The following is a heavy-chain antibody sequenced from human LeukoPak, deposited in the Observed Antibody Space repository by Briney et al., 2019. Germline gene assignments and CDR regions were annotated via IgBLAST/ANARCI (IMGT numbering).Heavy chain of an antibody. J-gene: IGHJ6*04. CDR2: FDPEDGET. D-gene: IGHD3-10*01. CDR1: GYTLTELS. Sequence: ASVKVSCKVSGYTLTELSMHWVRQAPGKGLEWRGGFDPEDGETIYAQKFQGRVTMTEDTSTDTAYMELSSLRSEDTAVYYCATGITMVRGGFDYYYGMDVWGKGTTVTVSS. CDR3: ATGITMVRGGFDYYYGMDV. V-gene: IGHV1-24*01.